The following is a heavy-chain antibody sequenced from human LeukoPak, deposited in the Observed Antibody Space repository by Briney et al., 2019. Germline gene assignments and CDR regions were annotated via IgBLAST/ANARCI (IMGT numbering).Heavy chain of an antibody. CDR1: GFTFRNYA. CDR3: AKDSSSRYHSFDY. J-gene: IGHJ4*02. V-gene: IGHV3-23*01. Sequence: GGSLRLSCVASGFTFRNYAMSWVRQSPGKGLEWISAISNDGVYTFHADSVKGRLTISRDNSKNTLYLQMDSLRAEDTAVYYCAKDSSSRYHSFDYWGQGTLVTVSS. CDR2: ISNDGVYT. D-gene: IGHD6-13*01.